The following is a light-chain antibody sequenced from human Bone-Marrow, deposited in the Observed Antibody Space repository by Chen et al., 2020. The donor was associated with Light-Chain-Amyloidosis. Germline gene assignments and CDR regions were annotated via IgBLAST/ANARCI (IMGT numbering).Light chain of an antibody. V-gene: IGLV3-25*03. CDR1: DLPTKY. J-gene: IGLJ2*01. Sequence: SYELTHPPSLSVSPAQPSRIPCSGDDLPTKYAYWYQQKPGQAPVLVIQRDTERPSGIAERFYGYSSGTTATLTISGVQAEDEADYHCQSADSSGTYEVIFGGGTKLTVL. CDR2: RDT. CDR3: QSADSSGTYEVI.